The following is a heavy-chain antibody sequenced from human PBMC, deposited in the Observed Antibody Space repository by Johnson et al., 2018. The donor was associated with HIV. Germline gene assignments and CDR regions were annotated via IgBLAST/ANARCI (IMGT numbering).Heavy chain of an antibody. V-gene: IGHV3-66*02. CDR2: VYSGGTT. J-gene: IGHJ3*02. D-gene: IGHD2-8*02. CDR1: GFTVSSNY. CDR3: AKALLGYCTGGVCYTRIAAAGDAFDI. Sequence: VQLVESGGGLVQPGGSLRLSCAASGFTVSSNYMSWVRQAPGKGLESVSVVYSGGTTHYADSVKGRSTISRDNSKNTLYLQMNSLRAEDTAVYYCAKALLGYCTGGVCYTRIAAAGDAFDIWGQGTMVTVSS.